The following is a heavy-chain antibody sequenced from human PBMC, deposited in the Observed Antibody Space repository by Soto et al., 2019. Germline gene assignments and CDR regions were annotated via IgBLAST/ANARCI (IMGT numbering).Heavy chain of an antibody. CDR1: GFTFSSHA. D-gene: IGHD2-21*01. CDR3: TKGMSDQLPILTFDF. Sequence: EVQLLDSGGGLEQPGGSLRLSCAASGFTFSSHAMSWVRQAPGKGLEWVSSVTGSGRNTNYADSVKGRFTISRDNPKSTLYLQMSSLRAEDTALYYCTKGMSDQLPILTFDFWGQGTLVTVSS. J-gene: IGHJ4*02. CDR2: VTGSGRNT. V-gene: IGHV3-23*01.